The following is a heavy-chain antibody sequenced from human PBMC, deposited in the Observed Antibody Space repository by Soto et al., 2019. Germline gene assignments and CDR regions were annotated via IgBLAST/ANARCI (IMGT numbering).Heavy chain of an antibody. CDR2: MNPNSGNT. CDR1: GYTFTSYD. J-gene: IGHJ4*02. D-gene: IGHD2-2*01. Sequence: ASVKVSCKASGYTFTSYDINWVRQATGQGLEWMGWMNPNSGNTGYAQKFQGRVTMTRNTSISTAYMELSSLRSEDTAVYYCARANLVVVPAAIGRDLDYWGQGTLVTVSS. V-gene: IGHV1-8*01. CDR3: ARANLVVVPAAIGRDLDY.